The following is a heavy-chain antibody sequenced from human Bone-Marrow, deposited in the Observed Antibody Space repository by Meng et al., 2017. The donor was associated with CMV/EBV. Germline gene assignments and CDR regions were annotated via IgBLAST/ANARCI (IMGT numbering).Heavy chain of an antibody. CDR1: GGSFSGYY. Sequence: SETLSLTCAVYGGSFSGYYWSWIRQPPGKGLEWIGEINHSGSTNYNPSLKSRVTISVDTSKNQFSLRLRSVTAADTALYYCARSFDVLTAFKNWGQGTLVTVSS. CDR3: ARSFDVLTAFKN. V-gene: IGHV4-34*01. CDR2: INHSGST. D-gene: IGHD3-9*01. J-gene: IGHJ4*02.